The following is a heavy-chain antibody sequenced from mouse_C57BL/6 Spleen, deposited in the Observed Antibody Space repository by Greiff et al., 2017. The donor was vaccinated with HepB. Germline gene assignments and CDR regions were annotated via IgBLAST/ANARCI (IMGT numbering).Heavy chain of an antibody. Sequence: DVKLVESGPELVKPGASVKISCKASGYSFTGYYMHWVKQSHGNILDWIGYIYPYNGVSSYNQKFKGKATLTVDKSSSTAYMELRSLTSEDSAVYYCASPGVDYDRAWFAYWGQGTLVTVSA. CDR2: IYPYNGVS. CDR3: ASPGVDYDRAWFAY. J-gene: IGHJ3*01. V-gene: IGHV1-31*01. D-gene: IGHD2-4*01. CDR1: GYSFTGYY.